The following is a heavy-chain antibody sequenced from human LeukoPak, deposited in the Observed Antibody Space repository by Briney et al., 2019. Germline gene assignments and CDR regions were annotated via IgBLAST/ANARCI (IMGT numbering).Heavy chain of an antibody. Sequence: GGSLRLSCAASGFTFSSYDMSWVRQAPGKGLEWVSRISGRGGSTYYADSVKGRFTISRDNAKNSLYLQMNSLRAEDTAVYYCAREVISGVRGVIIKARYYYMDVWGKGTTVTISS. CDR1: GFTFSSYD. J-gene: IGHJ6*03. CDR3: AREVISGVRGVIIKARYYYMDV. V-gene: IGHV3-23*01. D-gene: IGHD3-10*01. CDR2: ISGRGGST.